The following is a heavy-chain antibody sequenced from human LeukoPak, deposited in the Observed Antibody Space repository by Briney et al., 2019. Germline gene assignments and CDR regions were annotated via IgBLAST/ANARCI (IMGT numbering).Heavy chain of an antibody. V-gene: IGHV5-51*01. CDR1: GYTFTSYW. J-gene: IGHJ4*02. CDR2: IYPGDSDT. CDR3: ARLGTAIVARYFDF. D-gene: IGHD5-18*01. Sequence: GESPKISCKGSGYTFTSYWIGWVRQMPGKDLEWMGTIYPGDSDTRYSPSFQGQVSISADKSINTAYLQWSSLKASDTAIYYCARLGTAIVARYFDFWGQGTLVTVSS.